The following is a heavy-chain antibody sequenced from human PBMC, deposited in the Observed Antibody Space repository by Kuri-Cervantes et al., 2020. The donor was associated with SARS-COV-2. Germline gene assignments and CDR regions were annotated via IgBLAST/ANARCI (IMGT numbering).Heavy chain of an antibody. V-gene: IGHV4-59*01. CDR2: IYYTGST. Sequence: SETLSLTCTVSGGSIRSYYWSWIRQPPGKGLEWIGYIYYTGSTNYNPSLKSRVTMSIDTSKDQFSLNLSSVTAADTAVYYCARVPGSGWYWFDPWGQGTLVTVSS. CDR1: GGSIRSYY. D-gene: IGHD6-19*01. CDR3: ARVPGSGWYWFDP. J-gene: IGHJ5*02.